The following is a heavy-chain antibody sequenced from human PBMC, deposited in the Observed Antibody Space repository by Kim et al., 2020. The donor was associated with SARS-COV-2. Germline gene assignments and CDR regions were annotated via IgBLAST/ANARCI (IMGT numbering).Heavy chain of an antibody. CDR1: GFRFSSYG. Sequence: GGSLRLSCAASGFRFSSYGMHWVRQAPGKGLEWVSIIWYDGTNKYYADSVKGRFIISRDNSKNTVYLQMNSLRDEDTAVYYCAKDSNDDYVWGSFDYWGQETLVTVSS. J-gene: IGHJ4*02. CDR2: IWYDGTNK. V-gene: IGHV3-33*06. D-gene: IGHD3-16*01. CDR3: AKDSNDDYVWGSFDY.